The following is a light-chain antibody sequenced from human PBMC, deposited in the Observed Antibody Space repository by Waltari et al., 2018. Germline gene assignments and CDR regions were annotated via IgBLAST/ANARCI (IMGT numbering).Light chain of an antibody. V-gene: IGKV1-5*01. CDR1: QSISKF. CDR3: HQYHTYLWT. J-gene: IGKJ1*01. Sequence: DIQMTQSPSTLSAFVGDRVTITCRASQSISKFLAWYQLKPGKAPKLLIYGASTLDGGVPSRFSGSGSGAEFTLTISSLQPDDVATYHCHQYHTYLWTFGQGTKV. CDR2: GAS.